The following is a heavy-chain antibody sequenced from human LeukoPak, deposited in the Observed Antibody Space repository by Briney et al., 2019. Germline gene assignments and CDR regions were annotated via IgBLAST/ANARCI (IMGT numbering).Heavy chain of an antibody. CDR3: ARGSRYSSGWYGN. D-gene: IGHD6-19*01. J-gene: IGHJ4*02. CDR1: GGSFSGYY. CDR2: INHSGST. Sequence: SETLSLTCAVYGGSFSGYYWSWIRQPSGKGLEWIGEINHSGSTNYNPSLKSRVTISVGTSKNQFSLKLSSVTAADTAVYYCARGSRYSSGWYGNWGQGTLVTVSS. V-gene: IGHV4-34*01.